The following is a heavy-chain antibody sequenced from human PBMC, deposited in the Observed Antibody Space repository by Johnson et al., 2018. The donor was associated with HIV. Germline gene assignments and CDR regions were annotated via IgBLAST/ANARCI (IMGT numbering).Heavy chain of an antibody. Sequence: QVQLVESGGGVVQPGMSLRLSCAASEFTFSNYAMCWVRQAPGKGLEWVALISYDGTKTYYTDSVKGRFTISRDNSRNTLYLKLNSLRAEDTAAYYCARQFPLADAFDIWGQGTLVTFSS. J-gene: IGHJ3*02. D-gene: IGHD5-24*01. V-gene: IGHV3-30-3*01. CDR3: ARQFPLADAFDI. CDR2: ISYDGTKT. CDR1: EFTFSNYA.